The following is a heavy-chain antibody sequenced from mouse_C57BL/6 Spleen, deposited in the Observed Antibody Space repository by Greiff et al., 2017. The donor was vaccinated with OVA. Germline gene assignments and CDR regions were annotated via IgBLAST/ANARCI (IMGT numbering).Heavy chain of an antibody. J-gene: IGHJ3*01. CDR3: ARDGNYYGSSSWFAY. D-gene: IGHD1-1*01. V-gene: IGHV5-4*01. Sequence: EVMLVESGGGLVKPGGSLKLSCAASGFTFSSYAMSWVRQTPEKRLEWVATISDGGSYTNYPDNVKGRFTISRDNAKNNLYLQMSHLTSEDTARYYCARDGNYYGSSSWFAYWGQGTLVTVSA. CDR1: GFTFSSYA. CDR2: ISDGGSYT.